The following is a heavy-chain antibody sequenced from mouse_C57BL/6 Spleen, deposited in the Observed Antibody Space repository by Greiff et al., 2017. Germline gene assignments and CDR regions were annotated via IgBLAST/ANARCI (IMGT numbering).Heavy chain of an antibody. CDR1: GYTFTSYW. D-gene: IGHD4-1*01. CDR2: IHPNSGST. CDR3: ARSGTNWYFDV. V-gene: IGHV1-64*01. Sequence: QVQLQQPGAELVKPGASVKLSCKASGYTFTSYWMHWVKQRPGQGLEWIGMIHPNSGSTNYNEKFKSKATLTVDKSSSTAYMQLSSLTSEDSAVXYCARSGTNWYFDVWGTGTTVTVSS. J-gene: IGHJ1*03.